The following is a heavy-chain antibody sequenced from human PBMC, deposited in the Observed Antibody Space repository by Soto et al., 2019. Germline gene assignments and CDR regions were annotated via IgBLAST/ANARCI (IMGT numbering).Heavy chain of an antibody. V-gene: IGHV1-8*01. Sequence: ASVKVSCKASGYTFTSYDVNWVRQATGQGLEWMGWMNPNSGNTGYAQKFQGRVTMTRNTSISTAYMELSSLRSEDTAVYYCARWRRITIFGVVIRDYYYYMDVWGKGTTVTVSS. D-gene: IGHD3-3*01. CDR1: GYTFTSYD. J-gene: IGHJ6*03. CDR2: MNPNSGNT. CDR3: ARWRRITIFGVVIRDYYYYMDV.